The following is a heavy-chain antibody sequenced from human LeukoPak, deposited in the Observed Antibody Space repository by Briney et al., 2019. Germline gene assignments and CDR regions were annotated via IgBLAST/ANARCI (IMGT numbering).Heavy chain of an antibody. D-gene: IGHD4-17*01. CDR2: IYSGGAT. V-gene: IGHV3-53*01. CDR3: ARGYGPDY. J-gene: IGHJ4*02. Sequence: PGGSLRLSCAASGFTLSSNYMNWVRQAPGKGLEWVSVIYSGGATYYTDSVKGRVTISRDISKNTVYLQMNSLRAEDSAVYYCARGYGPDYWGQGTLVTVSS. CDR1: GFTLSSNY.